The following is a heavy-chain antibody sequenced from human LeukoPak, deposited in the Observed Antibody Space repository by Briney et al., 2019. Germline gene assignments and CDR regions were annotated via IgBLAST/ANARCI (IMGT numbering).Heavy chain of an antibody. CDR1: GFTFSNFA. V-gene: IGHV3-23*01. CDR3: ATSGLSRFGF. D-gene: IGHD2/OR15-2a*01. Sequence: GGSLRLSCAASGFTFSNFAMSWVRQAPGKGLEWVSTISGGGAYTYYADSVKGRFTISRDNSKNTLYLQMNSLRAGDTAVYYCATSGLSRFGFWGQGTLVTVSS. CDR2: ISGGGAYT. J-gene: IGHJ4*02.